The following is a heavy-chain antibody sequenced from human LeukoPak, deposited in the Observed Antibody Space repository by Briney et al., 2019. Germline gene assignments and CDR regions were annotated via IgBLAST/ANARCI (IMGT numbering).Heavy chain of an antibody. D-gene: IGHD3-3*01. Sequence: GGSLRLSCAASGFTFTTYTMSWVRQASGKGLAWVSAISGSGGNTYYADSVKGRFTISRDNSKNTLYLQMNSLRDEDTAIYYCAKEVATYDFWSGPNAFDIWGRGTMVTVSS. CDR2: ISGSGGNT. CDR3: AKEVATYDFWSGPNAFDI. CDR1: GFTFTTYT. V-gene: IGHV3-23*01. J-gene: IGHJ3*02.